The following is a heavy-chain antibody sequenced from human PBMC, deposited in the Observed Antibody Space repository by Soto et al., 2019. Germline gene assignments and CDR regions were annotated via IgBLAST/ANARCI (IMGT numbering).Heavy chain of an antibody. CDR3: ARRGGTYYYYGMDV. Sequence: QVQLVQSGAEVKKPGSSVKVSCKASGGTFSSYTISWVRQAPGQGLEWMGRIIPILGIANYAQKFQGRVTITVDKSTSTAYMELSSLRSEDTAVYYCARRGGTYYYYGMDVWGQGTTVTVSS. J-gene: IGHJ6*02. CDR1: GGTFSSYT. V-gene: IGHV1-69*02. CDR2: IIPILGIA.